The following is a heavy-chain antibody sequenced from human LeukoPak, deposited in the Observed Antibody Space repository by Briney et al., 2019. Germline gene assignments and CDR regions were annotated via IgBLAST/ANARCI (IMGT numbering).Heavy chain of an antibody. V-gene: IGHV3-23*01. J-gene: IGHJ4*02. CDR3: AKRPGYSGDSGYYFDY. D-gene: IGHD5-12*01. CDR1: GFTFSSYA. Sequence: GGSLRLSCAASGFTFSSYALSWVRQAPGKGLDWVSAISGSGISTYYADSVEGRFTISRDNSKSTLYLQMNSLRAEDTAVYYCAKRPGYSGDSGYYFDYWGQGTLVTVSS. CDR2: ISGSGIST.